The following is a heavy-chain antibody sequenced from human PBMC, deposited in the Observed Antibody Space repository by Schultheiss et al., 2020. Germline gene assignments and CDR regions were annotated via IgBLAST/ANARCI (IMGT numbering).Heavy chain of an antibody. J-gene: IGHJ4*02. Sequence: SQTLSLTCTVSGGSVNSGGYYWHWIRQPPGKGLEWIGRIYTSGSTNYNPSLKSRVTISVDTSKNQLSLKLSSVNAADTAVYYCARFDYGDTEDFDYWGQGALVTVSS. D-gene: IGHD4-17*01. CDR3: ARFDYGDTEDFDY. CDR1: GGSVNSGGYY. V-gene: IGHV4-61*02. CDR2: IYTSGST.